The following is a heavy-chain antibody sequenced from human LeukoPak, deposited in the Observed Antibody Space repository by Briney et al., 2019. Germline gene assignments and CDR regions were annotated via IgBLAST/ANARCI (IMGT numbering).Heavy chain of an antibody. CDR1: GFTFSSYP. D-gene: IGHD2-2*01. CDR2: ISGSGGST. CDR3: AKANGWYQLKYYFDY. J-gene: IGHJ4*02. V-gene: IGHV3-23*01. Sequence: QAGGSLRLSCAASGFTFSSYPMSWVRQSPTKGLQWVSAISGSGGSTYYADSVKGRFTISRDNSKNTLYLQMNSLRAEDTAVYYCAKANGWYQLKYYFDYWGQGTLVTVSS.